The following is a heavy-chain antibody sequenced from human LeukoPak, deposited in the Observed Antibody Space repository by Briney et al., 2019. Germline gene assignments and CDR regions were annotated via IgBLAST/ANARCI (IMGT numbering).Heavy chain of an antibody. CDR3: ARGRRDCGGDCYVAFDI. J-gene: IGHJ3*02. Sequence: PGGSLRLSCEASGFNFGIYTMNWVRQAPGRGLEWISYISSSASVTYYADSVNGRFSISRDNAKNSLFLQLNNLRDEDTAMYYCARGRRDCGGDCYVAFDIWGQGTMVTVSS. D-gene: IGHD2-21*02. CDR2: ISSSASVT. V-gene: IGHV3-48*02. CDR1: GFNFGIYT.